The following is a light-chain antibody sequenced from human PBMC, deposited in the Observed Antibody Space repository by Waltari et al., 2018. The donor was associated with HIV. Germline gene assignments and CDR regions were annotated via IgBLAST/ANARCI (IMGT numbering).Light chain of an antibody. CDR1: QGISSY. Sequence: DTQMTQSPSSLSASVGDRVTITCRASQGISSYLAWFQQKSGKVPKLLIYDASTLQSGVPSRFSGSGSGTDFSLTISSLQPEDFATYYCQSYNSAPLTFGGGTRVDIK. V-gene: IGKV1-27*01. J-gene: IGKJ4*01. CDR2: DAS. CDR3: QSYNSAPLT.